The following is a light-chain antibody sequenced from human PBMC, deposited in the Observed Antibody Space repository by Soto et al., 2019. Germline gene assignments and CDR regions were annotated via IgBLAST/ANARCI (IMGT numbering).Light chain of an antibody. CDR3: QQYKTYSWT. CDR1: QNIDSG. Sequence: DIQMTQSPSTLSASVGDRVSITCRASQNIDSGLAWYQQKPWKAPVLLIHEASSFEGGDPSRFSGSGAGTDFTLSISSLQPDDFATYYCQQYKTYSWTFGQGTRLYI. V-gene: IGKV1-5*03. J-gene: IGKJ1*01. CDR2: EAS.